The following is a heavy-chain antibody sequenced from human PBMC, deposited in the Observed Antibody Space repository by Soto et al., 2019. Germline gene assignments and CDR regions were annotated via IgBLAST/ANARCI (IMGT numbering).Heavy chain of an antibody. D-gene: IGHD2-8*01. CDR3: AKGLGNAKEV. CDR2: LTASGLNT. V-gene: IGHV3-23*01. CDR1: GFNFGSYG. Sequence: EVQLLESGGGLVQPGGSLRLSCSASGFNFGSYGMSWVRQAPGKGLEWVSVLTASGLNTYYTDSVKGRFTISRDNSRNTVYLQMSGLRVEDTAVFHCAKGLGNAKEVWGQGTTVTVSS. J-gene: IGHJ6*02.